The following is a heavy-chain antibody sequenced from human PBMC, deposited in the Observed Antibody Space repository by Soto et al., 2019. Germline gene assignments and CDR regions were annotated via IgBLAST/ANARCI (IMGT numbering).Heavy chain of an antibody. V-gene: IGHV4-61*01. D-gene: IGHD5-18*01. CDR1: GGSVSSGNHY. CDR3: ARGRGYGYGIDY. Sequence: QVQLQESGPGLVKPSETLSLTCTVSGGSVSSGNHYWSWIRQPPGKELEFIAYVFYSGSDNYNPSLKSRVTTSIDTSKNQFSRHLRSVTAADTAVYYCARGRGYGYGIDYWGQGALVTVSS. CDR2: VFYSGSD. J-gene: IGHJ4*02.